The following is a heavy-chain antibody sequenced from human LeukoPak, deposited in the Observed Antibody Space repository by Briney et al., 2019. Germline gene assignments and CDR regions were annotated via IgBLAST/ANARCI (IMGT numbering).Heavy chain of an antibody. Sequence: GGSLRLSCATSGYTFSSHGLHWVRQAPGKGLEWVSPISSSSSYIYYADSVKGRFTISRDNAKNTLYLQMTSLRAEDTAVYYCAKVGCSSSSCSRFYQYMDVWGKGTTVTVSS. CDR2: ISSSSSYI. D-gene: IGHD2-2*01. CDR3: AKVGCSSSSCSRFYQYMDV. CDR1: GYTFSSHG. J-gene: IGHJ6*03. V-gene: IGHV3-21*04.